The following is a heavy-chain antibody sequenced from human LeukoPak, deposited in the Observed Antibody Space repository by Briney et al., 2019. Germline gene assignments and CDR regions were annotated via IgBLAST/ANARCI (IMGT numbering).Heavy chain of an antibody. J-gene: IGHJ4*02. V-gene: IGHV4-59*08. D-gene: IGHD4-17*01. CDR2: IYYSGST. CDR1: GVSISSYY. Sequence: SETLSLTCTVSGVSISSYYWSWIRQPPGKGLEWIGYIYYSGSTNYSPSLKSRVTISLDTSKNQFSLKLSSVTAADTAVYYCARSAVTGTLDYWGQGTLVTVSS. CDR3: ARSAVTGTLDY.